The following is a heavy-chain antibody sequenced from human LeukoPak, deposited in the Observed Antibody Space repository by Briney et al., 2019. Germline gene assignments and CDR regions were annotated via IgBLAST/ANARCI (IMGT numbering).Heavy chain of an antibody. J-gene: IGHJ3*02. CDR2: INHSGST. D-gene: IGHD3-22*01. CDR3: ARVGYDRLTGAFDI. V-gene: IGHV4-34*01. CDR1: GGSFSGYY. Sequence: SETLSLTCAVYGGSFSGYYWSWIRQPPGKGLEWIGEINHSGSTNYNPSLKSRVTISVDTSKNQFSLKLSSVTAADTAVYYCARVGYDRLTGAFDIWGQGTMVTVSS.